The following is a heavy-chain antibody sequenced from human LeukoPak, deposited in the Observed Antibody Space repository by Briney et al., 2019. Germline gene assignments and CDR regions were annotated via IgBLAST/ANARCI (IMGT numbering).Heavy chain of an antibody. Sequence: GGSLRLSCAASGFTFDDYAMHWVWQAPGKGLEWVSGISWNSGSIGYADSVKGRFTISRDNAKNSLYLQMNSLRAEDTALYYCANEDYWGQGTLVTVSS. CDR1: GFTFDDYA. CDR3: ANEDY. V-gene: IGHV3-9*01. J-gene: IGHJ4*02. CDR2: ISWNSGSI.